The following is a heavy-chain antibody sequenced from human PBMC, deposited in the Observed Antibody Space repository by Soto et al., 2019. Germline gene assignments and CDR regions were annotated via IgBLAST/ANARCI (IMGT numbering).Heavy chain of an antibody. CDR3: ARVGNDSYFDS. CDR1: GYSFTTYW. CDR2: IYPGDSDT. V-gene: IGHV5-51*03. D-gene: IGHD1-1*01. J-gene: IGHJ4*01. Sequence: EVQLVQSGAEVKKPGESLKISCEGSGYSFTTYWIGWVRQMPGKGLEWMGIIYPGDSDTRYSPSFQGQVTISVDKSISTAYRQWSSLRASDAAMYYCARVGNDSYFDSWGQGALVTVSS.